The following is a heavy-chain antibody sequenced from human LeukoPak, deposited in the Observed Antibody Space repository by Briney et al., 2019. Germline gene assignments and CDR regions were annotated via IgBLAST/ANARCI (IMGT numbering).Heavy chain of an antibody. CDR2: IWYDGSNK. CDR1: GFTFRSYG. D-gene: IGHD3-16*01. CDR3: AKDRDWGNFDY. Sequence: GGSLRLSCAASGFTFRSYGMHWVRQAPGKGREWVAGIWYDGSNKYYTDSVKGRFTISRDNSKNTLYLQMNSLRAEDTSLYYCAKDRDWGNFDYWGQGTLVTVSS. V-gene: IGHV3-33*06. J-gene: IGHJ4*02.